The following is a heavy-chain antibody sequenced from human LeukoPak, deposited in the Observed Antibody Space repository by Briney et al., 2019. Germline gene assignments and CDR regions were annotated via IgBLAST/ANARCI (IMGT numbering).Heavy chain of an antibody. V-gene: IGHV1-24*01. Sequence: GASVKVSCKFSGYTLTERSMHWLRQAPGQGLEWMGGFNPEDVETIYARSFQGRLTVTEDTSTDTAYMELSSLRAEDTAMYYCATVIVGYRDVHYFDSWGQGTLVTVSS. CDR3: ATVIVGYRDVHYFDS. J-gene: IGHJ4*02. CDR2: FNPEDVET. CDR1: GYTLTERS. D-gene: IGHD3/OR15-3a*01.